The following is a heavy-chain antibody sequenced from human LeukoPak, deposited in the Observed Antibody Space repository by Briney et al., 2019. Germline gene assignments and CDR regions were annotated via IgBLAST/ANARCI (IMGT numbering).Heavy chain of an antibody. Sequence: PSETLSLTCTVSGGSISSYYWSWIRQPAGKGLEWIGRIYTSGSTNYNLSLKSRVTMSVDTSKNQFSLKLSSVTAADTAVYYRAREPLRYFDWSDAFDIWGQGTMVTVSS. CDR1: GGSISSYY. CDR2: IYTSGST. CDR3: AREPLRYFDWSDAFDI. D-gene: IGHD3-9*01. V-gene: IGHV4-4*07. J-gene: IGHJ3*02.